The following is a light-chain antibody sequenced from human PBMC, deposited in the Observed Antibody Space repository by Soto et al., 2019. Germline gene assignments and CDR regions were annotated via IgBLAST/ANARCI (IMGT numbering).Light chain of an antibody. CDR3: QQYIHWPPIT. J-gene: IGKJ5*01. Sequence: EIGMTQCPATLSVSPGEGATLSCRASQSLSNNLAWYQQKPGQTPRLLIYGASTRAAGIPARFSGSGSGTEFTLTISSLESEDFAVYYCQQYIHWPPITFGQGTRLEI. V-gene: IGKV3-15*01. CDR1: QSLSNN. CDR2: GAS.